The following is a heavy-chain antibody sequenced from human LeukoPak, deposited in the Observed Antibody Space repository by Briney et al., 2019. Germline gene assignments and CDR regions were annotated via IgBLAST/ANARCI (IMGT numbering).Heavy chain of an antibody. CDR2: LSFSGDST. V-gene: IGHV3-23*01. CDR3: ATGYTTSSRRGDY. D-gene: IGHD6-6*01. J-gene: IGHJ4*02. CDR1: GFTFSSFY. Sequence: GESLRLSCAASGFTFSSFYMNWVRQAPGKGLEWVSGLSFSGDSTYYADSVKGRFTISRDNSKSTLYLQMNSLGAEDTALYYCATGYTTSSRRGDYWGQGTLVTVSS.